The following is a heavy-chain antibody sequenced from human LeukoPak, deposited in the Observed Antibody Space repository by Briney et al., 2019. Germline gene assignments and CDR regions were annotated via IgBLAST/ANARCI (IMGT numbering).Heavy chain of an antibody. CDR2: IFPRGST. V-gene: IGHV4-59*13. CDR1: GGSISTYL. D-gene: IGHD1-26*01. J-gene: IGHJ5*02. Sequence: SETLSLTCRVPGGSISTYLWSWIRQPPGKGLEWIGYIFPRGSTKYNPSHRSRVTISMDTSMNQFSLRLTSVTAADTAVYYCARDGGEVGASTWFDPWGQGALVTVSS. CDR3: ARDGGEVGASTWFDP.